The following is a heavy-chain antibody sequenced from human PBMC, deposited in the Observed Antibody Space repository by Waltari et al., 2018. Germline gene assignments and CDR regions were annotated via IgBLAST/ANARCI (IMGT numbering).Heavy chain of an antibody. V-gene: IGHV3-53*01. CDR2: IYSGGST. Sequence: EVQLVESGGGLIQPGGSLRLSCAASGFTVSSNYMSCVRQDPAKGLEWVSVIYSGGSTYYADSVKGRFTISRDNSKNTLYLQMNSLRAEDTAVYYCARDRRYYGSGSYEHYYYGMDVWGQGTTVTVSS. CDR3: ARDRRYYGSGSYEHYYYGMDV. D-gene: IGHD3-10*01. J-gene: IGHJ6*02. CDR1: GFTVSSNY.